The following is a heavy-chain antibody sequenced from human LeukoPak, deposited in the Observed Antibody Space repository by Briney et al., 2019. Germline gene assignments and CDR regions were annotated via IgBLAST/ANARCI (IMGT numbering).Heavy chain of an antibody. CDR3: ARGPPPDLDY. CDR1: GGSISSGGYY. Sequence: SQTLSLTCTVSGGSISSGGYYWSWIRQHPGKGLEWIGRIHPSGSTNYNPSLKSRVTLSVDTSKNEFSLKLSSVTAADTAVYYCARGPPPDLDYWGRGTLVTVSS. CDR2: IHPSGST. V-gene: IGHV4-61*02. J-gene: IGHJ4*02.